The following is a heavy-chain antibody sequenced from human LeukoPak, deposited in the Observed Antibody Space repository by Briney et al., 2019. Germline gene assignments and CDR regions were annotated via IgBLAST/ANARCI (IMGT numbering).Heavy chain of an antibody. CDR3: ARDIVVVPAAMLAFDI. J-gene: IGHJ3*02. Sequence: SVKVSCKASGGTFSSYAISWVRQAPGQGLEWMGGIIPIFATANYAQKFQGRVTITTDESTRTAYMELSRLRSDDTAVYYCARDIVVVPAAMLAFDIWGQGTMVTVSS. CDR2: IIPIFATA. V-gene: IGHV1-69*05. CDR1: GGTFSSYA. D-gene: IGHD2-2*01.